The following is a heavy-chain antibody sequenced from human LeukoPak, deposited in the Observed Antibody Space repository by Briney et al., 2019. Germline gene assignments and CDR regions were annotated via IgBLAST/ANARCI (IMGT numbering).Heavy chain of an antibody. CDR3: ARDGVYRSSAPDY. J-gene: IGHJ4*02. CDR2: IKQDGSEK. Sequence: GGSLRLSCAASRFTFSPYAMHWVRQAPGKGLEWVANIKQDGSEKYYVDSVKGRFTISRDNAKNSLYLQMNSLRAEDTAVYYCARDGVYRSSAPDYWGQGTLVTVSS. CDR1: RFTFSPYA. V-gene: IGHV3-7*01. D-gene: IGHD2-8*01.